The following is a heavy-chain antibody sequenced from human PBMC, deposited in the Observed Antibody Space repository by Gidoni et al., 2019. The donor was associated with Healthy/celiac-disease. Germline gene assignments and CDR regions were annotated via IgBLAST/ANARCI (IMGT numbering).Heavy chain of an antibody. V-gene: IGHV1-69*01. J-gene: IGHJ6*02. CDR1: GGTFSSYA. CDR3: ARAIRFLEWSPNYYYGMDV. Sequence: QLQLVQSGAEVKKPGSSVKVSCQASGGTFSSYAFSWVRQAPGQGLGWMGGTIPIFGTANYEQKFKGRVTITADESTSKAYMELSSLRSEDTAVYYCARAIRFLEWSPNYYYGMDVWGQGTTVTVSS. CDR2: TIPIFGTA. D-gene: IGHD3-3*01.